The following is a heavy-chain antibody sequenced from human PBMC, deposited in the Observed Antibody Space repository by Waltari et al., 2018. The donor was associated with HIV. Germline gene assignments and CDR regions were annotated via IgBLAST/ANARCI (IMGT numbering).Heavy chain of an antibody. Sequence: QLQLQESGPGLVKPSETLSLTCTVSGGSISSSLYHWGWVRQPPGRGLEWFGSVDFLGNTHYNPSLKSRVSISLDTSNNQFSLKLSSVTAADTAIYFCASGRGYFDTTGYLYYWGQGTLVTVS. CDR3: ASGRGYFDTTGYLYY. D-gene: IGHD3-9*01. CDR1: GGSISSSLYH. CDR2: VDFLGNT. J-gene: IGHJ4*02. V-gene: IGHV4-39*01.